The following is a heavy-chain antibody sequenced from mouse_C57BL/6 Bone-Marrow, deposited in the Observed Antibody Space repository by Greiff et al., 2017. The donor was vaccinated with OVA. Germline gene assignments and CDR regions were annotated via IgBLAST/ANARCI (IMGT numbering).Heavy chain of an antibody. CDR1: ASPLTSYC. V-gene: IGHV1-53*01. Sequence: QVQLQQPGTELVKPGAPVHLSCKPSASPLTSYCHPSVKQRPGHFLAWIGNINPSNGGTNYNEKFKSKATLTVDKSSSTAYMQLSSLTSEDCAVYYCARITTDGWFDYWGQGTTLTVSS. CDR2: INPSNGGT. J-gene: IGHJ2*01. D-gene: IGHD1-2*01. CDR3: ARITTDGWFDY.